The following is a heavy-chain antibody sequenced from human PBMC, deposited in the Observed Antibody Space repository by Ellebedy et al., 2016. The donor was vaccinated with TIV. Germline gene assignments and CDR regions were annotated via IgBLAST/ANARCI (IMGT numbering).Heavy chain of an antibody. V-gene: IGHV1-69*13. D-gene: IGHD2-15*01. J-gene: IGHJ6*02. Sequence: SVKVSCKASGGTFSDYAVSWVRQAPGQGLKWMGGIIPVFGSTNYAQRFQGRVTLTADASTTTADMTLSSLRPDDTAVYYCAAVTHLWPQGHYGTDVWGQGTTVTVSS. CDR2: IIPVFGST. CDR3: AAVTHLWPQGHYGTDV. CDR1: GGTFSDYA.